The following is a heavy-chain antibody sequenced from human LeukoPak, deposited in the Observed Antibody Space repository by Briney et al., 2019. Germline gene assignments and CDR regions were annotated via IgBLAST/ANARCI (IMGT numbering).Heavy chain of an antibody. V-gene: IGHV4-30-2*01. CDR1: GGSISSGGYS. CDR2: IYHSGST. J-gene: IGHJ4*02. Sequence: SETLSLTCAVPGGSISSGGYSWSWIRQPPGKGLEWIGYIYHSGSTYYNPSLKSRVTISVDTSKNQFSLKLSSVTAADTAVYYCAREGGGGGYDYWGQGTLVTVSS. D-gene: IGHD3-22*01. CDR3: AREGGGGGYDY.